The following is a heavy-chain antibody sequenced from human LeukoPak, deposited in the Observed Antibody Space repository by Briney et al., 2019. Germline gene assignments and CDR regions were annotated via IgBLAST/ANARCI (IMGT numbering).Heavy chain of an antibody. Sequence: GGSLRLSCAASGFTVSSNYMSWVRQAPGKGLEWVSVIYSGGSTYYADSVKGRFTISRDNSKNTLYLQMNSLRAEDTAVYYCARGRPDILTGPVWGQGTMVTVSS. CDR1: GFTVSSNY. V-gene: IGHV3-53*01. D-gene: IGHD3-9*01. CDR3: ARGRPDILTGPV. CDR2: IYSGGST. J-gene: IGHJ3*01.